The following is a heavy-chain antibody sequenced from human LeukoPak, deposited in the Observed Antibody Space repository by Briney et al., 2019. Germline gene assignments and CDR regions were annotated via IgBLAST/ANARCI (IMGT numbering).Heavy chain of an antibody. D-gene: IGHD2-8*01. V-gene: IGHV5-51*01. CDR2: IYPGYSDA. Sequence: GESLKISCKISGYKLTNNWIGWVRQVPGKGLEWMGLIYPGYSDAEYSPSFQGQVTMSADRSTNTAYLQWSSLKASDTALYYCVRQIIVPGTSQLRTFDAWGQGTQVSVSS. J-gene: IGHJ4*02. CDR3: VRQIIVPGTSQLRTFDA. CDR1: GYKLTNNW.